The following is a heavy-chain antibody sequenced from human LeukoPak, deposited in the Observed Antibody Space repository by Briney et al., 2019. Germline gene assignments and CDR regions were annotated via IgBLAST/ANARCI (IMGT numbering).Heavy chain of an antibody. D-gene: IGHD3-22*01. Sequence: GGSLRLSCAASGFTFSNAWMSWVRQAPGKGLEWVGRIKSKTDGGTTDYAAPVKGRFTISRDDSKSTLYLQMNSLKTEDTAVYYCTTGERAYYYDSSGFDYWGQGTLVTVSS. CDR2: IKSKTDGGTT. V-gene: IGHV3-15*01. CDR3: TTGERAYYYDSSGFDY. J-gene: IGHJ4*02. CDR1: GFTFSNAW.